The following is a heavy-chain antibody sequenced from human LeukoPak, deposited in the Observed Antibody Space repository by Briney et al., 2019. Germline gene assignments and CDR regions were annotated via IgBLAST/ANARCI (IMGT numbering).Heavy chain of an antibody. D-gene: IGHD4-23*01. CDR3: AKDMETTVVTPTFDY. V-gene: IGHV3-30*01. CDR1: GFTFSSYA. J-gene: IGHJ4*02. Sequence: GRSLRLSCAASGFTFSSYAMHWVRQAPGKGLEWVAVISYDGSNKYYADSVKGRFTISRDNSKNTLYLQMNSLRAEDTALYYCAKDMETTVVTPTFDYWGQGTLVTVSS. CDR2: ISYDGSNK.